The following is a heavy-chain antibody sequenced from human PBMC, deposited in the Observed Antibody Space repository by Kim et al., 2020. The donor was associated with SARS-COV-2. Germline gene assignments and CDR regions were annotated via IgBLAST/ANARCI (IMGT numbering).Heavy chain of an antibody. CDR1: GFTVSSNY. CDR2: IYGGGST. Sequence: GGSLRLSCAASGFTVSSNYMTWVRQAPGKGLDWVSIIYGGGSTYYADSVKGRFTISRNNSKNTLYLQMNSMRVDGTAGYYCATSRGYNYYGRVVWRQEPTVTVSS. J-gene: IGHJ6*02. D-gene: IGHD5-12*01. CDR3: ATSRGYNYYGRVV. V-gene: IGHV3-53*01.